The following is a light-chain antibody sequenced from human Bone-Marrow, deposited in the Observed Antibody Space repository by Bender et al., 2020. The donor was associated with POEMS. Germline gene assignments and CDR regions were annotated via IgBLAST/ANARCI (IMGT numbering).Light chain of an antibody. CDR1: SSNIGAHA. J-gene: IGLJ3*02. CDR3: SAWDDSLNGRV. Sequence: QSVLTQPPSASGTPGQRVTISCSGGSSNIGAHAVNWYQHLPGTAPKLLIYSSHRRPSEVPDRFSGSRSGTSASLAISGLQSVDEADYYCSAWDDSLNGRVFGGGTKLTVL. V-gene: IGLV1-44*01. CDR2: SSH.